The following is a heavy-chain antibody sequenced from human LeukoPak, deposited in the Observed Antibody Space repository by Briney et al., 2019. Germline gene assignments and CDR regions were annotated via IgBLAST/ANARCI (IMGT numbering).Heavy chain of an antibody. Sequence: ASVKVSCKASGGTFSSYAISWVRQAPGQGLEWMGRIIPILGIANYAQKFQGRVTITADKSTSTAYMELSSLRSEDTAVYCCARIFGVVTRGGMDVWGQGTTVTVSS. D-gene: IGHD3-3*01. CDR1: GGTFSSYA. V-gene: IGHV1-69*04. CDR2: IIPILGIA. J-gene: IGHJ6*02. CDR3: ARIFGVVTRGGMDV.